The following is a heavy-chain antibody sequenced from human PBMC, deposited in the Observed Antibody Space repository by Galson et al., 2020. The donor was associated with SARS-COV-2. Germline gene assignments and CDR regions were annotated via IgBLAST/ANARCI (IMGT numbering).Heavy chain of an antibody. CDR3: AREWGDINSAVFDY. D-gene: IGHD2-21*01. V-gene: IGHV1-46*04. J-gene: IGHJ4*02. Sequence: ASVKVSCKASGYTFISFSIHWVRQAPGQGLEWMGVINPSGDITSYAQKLRGRVTVTRDMSTQTVYMELSSLTAEDTAVYYCAREWGDINSAVFDYWGQGSLVVVSS. CDR2: INPSGDIT. CDR1: GYTFISFS.